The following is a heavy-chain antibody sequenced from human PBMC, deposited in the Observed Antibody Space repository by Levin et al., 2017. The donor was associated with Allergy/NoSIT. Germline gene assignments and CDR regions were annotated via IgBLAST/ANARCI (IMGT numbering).Heavy chain of an antibody. D-gene: IGHD2-15*01. CDR1: GFTFSSYA. CDR3: ARGGNCSGGSCYLSLDY. V-gene: IGHV3-23*01. J-gene: IGHJ4*02. Sequence: GGSLRLSCAASGFTFSSYAMSWVRQAPGKGLEWVSAISGSGGNTYYADSVKGRFTISRDNSKNTLYLQMNSLRAEDTAVYFCARGGNCSGGSCYLSLDYWGQGTLVTVSS. CDR2: ISGSGGNT.